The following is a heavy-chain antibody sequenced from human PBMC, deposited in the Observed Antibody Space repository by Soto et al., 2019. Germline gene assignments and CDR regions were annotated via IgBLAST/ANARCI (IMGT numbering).Heavy chain of an antibody. D-gene: IGHD3-10*01. Sequence: QITLKESGPTLVEPTQTLTLTCTFSELSLSTSGVGVGWIRQPPGKALEWLALIYWDDDKRYSPSLKSRLTITKVTSNNQVDLTMNNMDPVDTTTYYCVHSHVLRWFGFDSWGQGTLVTVPS. CDR2: IYWDDDK. CDR1: ELSLSTSGVG. CDR3: VHSHVLRWFGFDS. J-gene: IGHJ4*02. V-gene: IGHV2-5*02.